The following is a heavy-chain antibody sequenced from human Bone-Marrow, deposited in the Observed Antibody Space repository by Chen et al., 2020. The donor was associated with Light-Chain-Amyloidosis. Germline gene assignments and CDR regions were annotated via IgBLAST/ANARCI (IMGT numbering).Heavy chain of an antibody. Sequence: EVQLEQSGPEVKKPGESLKISCKGSGYTFPNYWIGWVRQMPGKGLEWMGVIYPDESDARLRPAFEGQVTISADKSVTTAYRQWRGLKASDTAMYYWARRRDGYNFDYWGQGTLVTVSS. V-gene: IGHV5-51*01. CDR1: GYTFPNYW. J-gene: IGHJ4*02. CDR3: ARRRDGYNFDY. D-gene: IGHD1-1*01. CDR2: IYPDESDA.